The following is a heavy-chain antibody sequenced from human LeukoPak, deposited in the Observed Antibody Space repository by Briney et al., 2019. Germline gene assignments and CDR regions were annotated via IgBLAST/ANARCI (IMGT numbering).Heavy chain of an antibody. CDR1: GFTFSRAC. CDR3: TRIQRVDDSGSYYRACDY. V-gene: IGHV3-7*01. Sequence: GGSLRLSCAASGFTFSRACMSWVRQAPGKGLEWVANIKQDGSEKNYVDSVKGRFTIARDNAKNSLYLQMNSLRAEDTAVYYCTRIQRVDDSGSYYRACDYWGQGTLVTVSS. J-gene: IGHJ4*02. D-gene: IGHD3-10*01. CDR2: IKQDGSEK.